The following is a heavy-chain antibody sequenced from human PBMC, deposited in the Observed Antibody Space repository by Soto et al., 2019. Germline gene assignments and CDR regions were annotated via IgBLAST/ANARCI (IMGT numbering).Heavy chain of an antibody. V-gene: IGHV4-59*01. CDR1: GGSIKNYY. Sequence: PSETLSLTCTVSGGSIKNYYWSWIRQSPGKRLEWIAHIYSSGSAHFSPSLQSRVTISLGPSENQLSLSLASVTAADTAVYYCARNPPGPVDFDVWGPGTLVTAPQ. CDR2: IYSSGSA. J-gene: IGHJ4*02. CDR3: ARNPPGPVDFDV.